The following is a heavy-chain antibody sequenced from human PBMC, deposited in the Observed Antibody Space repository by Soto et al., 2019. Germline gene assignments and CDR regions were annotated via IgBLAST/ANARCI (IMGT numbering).Heavy chain of an antibody. Sequence: GGSLRLSCSASVSGFSFTTAWMGWVRQAPGKGLEWVANINEYGNDKYYADSVRGRFTISKDNAKNSLYLQMNSLRAEDTAVYYCAKDVHAFSKPDKYYYGSGSYSYWGQGTLVTVSS. CDR3: AKDVHAFSKPDKYYYGSGSYSY. CDR2: INEYGNDK. V-gene: IGHV3-7*05. D-gene: IGHD3-10*01. CDR1: VSGFSFTTAW. J-gene: IGHJ4*02.